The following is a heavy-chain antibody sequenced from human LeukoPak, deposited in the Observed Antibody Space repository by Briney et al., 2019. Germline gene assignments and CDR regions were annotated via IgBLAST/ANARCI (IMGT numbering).Heavy chain of an antibody. CDR1: GFTFSSYA. J-gene: IGHJ4*02. D-gene: IGHD3-16*02. CDR2: ISGSGGST. Sequence: PGGSLRLSCAASGFTFSSYAMSWVRQAPGKGLEWASAISGSGGSTYYADSVKGRFTISRDNSKNTLYLQMNSLRAEDTAVYYCAKDQYITYYDYVWGSYRYYYFDYWGQGTPVTVSS. V-gene: IGHV3-23*01. CDR3: AKDQYITYYDYVWGSYRYYYFDY.